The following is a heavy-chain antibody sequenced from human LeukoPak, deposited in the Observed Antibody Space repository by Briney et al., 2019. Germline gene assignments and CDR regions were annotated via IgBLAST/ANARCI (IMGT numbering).Heavy chain of an antibody. D-gene: IGHD3-3*01. J-gene: IGHJ6*03. V-gene: IGHV3-23*01. CDR2: ISGSGGST. CDR3: AKGLYDFYYYMDV. Sequence: GGSLRLSCAAPGLTFSSYAMSWVRQAPGKGLEWVSAISGSGGSTYYADSVKGRFTISRDNSKNTLYLQMNSLRAEDTAVYYCAKGLYDFYYYMDVWGKGTTVTVSS. CDR1: GLTFSSYA.